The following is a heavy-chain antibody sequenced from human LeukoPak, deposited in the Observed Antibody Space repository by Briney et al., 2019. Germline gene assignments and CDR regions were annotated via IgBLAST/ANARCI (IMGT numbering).Heavy chain of an antibody. Sequence: GGSLRLSCAASGFTFSSYAMHWVRQAPGKGLEWVAVISYDGSNKYYADSVKGRFTISRDNSKNTLYLQMNSLRAEDTAVYYCARDDLRFLEWLLFDYWGQGTLVTVSS. CDR1: GFTFSSYA. D-gene: IGHD3-3*01. V-gene: IGHV3-30-3*01. CDR2: ISYDGSNK. CDR3: ARDDLRFLEWLLFDY. J-gene: IGHJ4*02.